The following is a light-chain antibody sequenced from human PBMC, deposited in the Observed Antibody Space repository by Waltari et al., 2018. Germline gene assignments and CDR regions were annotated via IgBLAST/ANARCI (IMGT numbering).Light chain of an antibody. CDR2: GAS. Sequence: EIVMTQSPATLSVSPGERATVSCPAIQVFNSNLAWYQQKHGQAPRLLIYGASTRATGTPARFSGSASGTEFTLTISSLQSEDFAIYYCQQYDKWPYTFGQGTKLEIK. CDR1: QVFNSN. CDR3: QQYDKWPYT. J-gene: IGKJ2*01. V-gene: IGKV3-15*01.